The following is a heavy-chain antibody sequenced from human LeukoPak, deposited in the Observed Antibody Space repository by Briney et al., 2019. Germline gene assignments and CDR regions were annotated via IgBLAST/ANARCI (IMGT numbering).Heavy chain of an antibody. CDR1: GGSISSSSYY. D-gene: IGHD6-13*01. Sequence: PSETLSLTCTVSGGSISSSSYYWGWIRQSPGKGLEWIGSIYHSGSTYYNPSLKSRVTISVDTSKNQFSLKLSSVTAADTAVYYCAKSRSGAGLFDSWGQGTLVTVSS. V-gene: IGHV4-39*07. CDR3: AKSRSGAGLFDS. CDR2: IYHSGST. J-gene: IGHJ4*02.